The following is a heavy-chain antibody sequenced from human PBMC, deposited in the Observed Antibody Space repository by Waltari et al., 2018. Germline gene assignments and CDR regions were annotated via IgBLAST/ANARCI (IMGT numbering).Heavy chain of an antibody. Sequence: EVQLVESGGGLVQPGGSLRLSCAASGFTFSSYIMNWVRQAPGKGLEWVSYISSSSSTIYYADSVKGRFTISRDNAKNSLYLQMNSLRAEDTAVYYCAALGSSWSFDYWGQGTLVTVSS. V-gene: IGHV3-48*01. CDR2: ISSSSSTI. CDR3: AALGSSWSFDY. J-gene: IGHJ4*02. D-gene: IGHD6-13*01. CDR1: GFTFSSYI.